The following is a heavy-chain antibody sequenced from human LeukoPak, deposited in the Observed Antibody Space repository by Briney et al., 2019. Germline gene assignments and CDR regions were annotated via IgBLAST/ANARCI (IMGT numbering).Heavy chain of an antibody. CDR2: IYYSGST. V-gene: IGHV4-31*03. CDR3: ARAGGFFSPFGY. D-gene: IGHD3-3*01. Sequence: SQTLSLTCTVSGGSISSGGYYWSWIRQHPGKGLEWIGYIYYSGSTYYNPSLKSRVTISVDTPENQFSLKLSSVTAADTAVYYCARAGGFFSPFGYWGQGTLVTVSS. J-gene: IGHJ4*02. CDR1: GGSISSGGYY.